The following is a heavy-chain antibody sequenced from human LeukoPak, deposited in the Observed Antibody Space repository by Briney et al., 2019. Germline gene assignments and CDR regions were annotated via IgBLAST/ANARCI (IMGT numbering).Heavy chain of an antibody. V-gene: IGHV3-23*01. J-gene: IGHJ6*04. CDR3: AGLGITMIGGV. CDR1: GFPFSNYW. D-gene: IGHD3-10*02. Sequence: GGSLSLSFAASGFPFSNYWINWVRPAPGKGLEWVSAISGGSVSTYYSDSVRGRFTISRDNSKNTLYLQMNSLRAEDTAVYYCAGLGITMIGGVWGKGTTVTISS. CDR2: ISGGSVST.